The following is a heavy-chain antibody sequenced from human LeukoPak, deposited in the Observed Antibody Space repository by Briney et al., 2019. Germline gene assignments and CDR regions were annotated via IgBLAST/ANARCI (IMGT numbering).Heavy chain of an antibody. CDR2: IYPGDSDT. CDR1: GYSFTSYW. J-gene: IGHJ6*02. V-gene: IGHV5-51*01. CDR3: ARHSITMVRGPPIGMDV. Sequence: GESLKISCKGSGYSFTSYWIGWVRQMPGKGLEWMGIIYPGDSDTRYSPSFQGQVTISADKSISTAYLQWSSLKASDTAMYYCARHSITMVRGPPIGMDVWGQGTTVTVSS. D-gene: IGHD3-10*01.